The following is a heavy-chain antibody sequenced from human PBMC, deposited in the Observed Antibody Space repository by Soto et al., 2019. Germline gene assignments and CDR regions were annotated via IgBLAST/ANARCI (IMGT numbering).Heavy chain of an antibody. CDR1: GYTFTSYA. V-gene: IGHV1-3*01. J-gene: IGHJ4*02. D-gene: IGHD1-26*01. CDR2: INAGNGNT. CDR3: ARDLAYRREY. Sequence: ASVKVSCKASGYTFTSYAMHWVRQAPGQRLEWMGWINAGNGNTKYSQKLQGRITITRDTSASTAYMELSSLTSDDTAVYFCARDLAYRREYWGQGTLVTVSS.